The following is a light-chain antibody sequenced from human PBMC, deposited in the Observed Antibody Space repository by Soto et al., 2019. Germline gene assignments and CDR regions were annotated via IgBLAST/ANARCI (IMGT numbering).Light chain of an antibody. CDR1: SSDVGGYNY. CDR2: EVF. V-gene: IGLV2-14*03. CDR3: CSYTTPSTFV. Sequence: QSALTQPASVSGSPGQSNTISCTGTSSDVGGYNYVSWYQQHPGKVPKLMIYEVFRRPSGISDRFSGSKSGNTASLTISGLQAEDEADYYCCSYTTPSTFVFGGGTKLTVL. J-gene: IGLJ2*01.